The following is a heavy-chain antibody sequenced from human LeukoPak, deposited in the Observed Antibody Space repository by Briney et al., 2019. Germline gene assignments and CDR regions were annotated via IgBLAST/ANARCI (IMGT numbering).Heavy chain of an antibody. CDR2: ISSSGSTI. J-gene: IGHJ4*02. V-gene: IGHV3-48*03. Sequence: PGGSLRLSCAASGFTFSSYEMNWVRQAPGKGLEWVSYISSSGSTIYYADSVKGRFTISRDNAKNSLYPQMNSLRAEDTAVYYCASQYYDILTGYYHSFDCWGEATLVTVSS. CDR3: ASQYYDILTGYYHSFDC. D-gene: IGHD3-9*01. CDR1: GFTFSSYE.